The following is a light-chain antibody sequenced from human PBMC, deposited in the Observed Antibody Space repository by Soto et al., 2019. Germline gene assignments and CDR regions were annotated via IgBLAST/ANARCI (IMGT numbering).Light chain of an antibody. V-gene: IGKV3-15*01. Sequence: EIVLPPSQATLSLSPGDRALLYFRASQSVNNNLAWYNQKPGQAPRLLIYGASTRATGITARFSGSGSGTEFTTIITGLQSEDFEVYYCQKYNNWHRTCGHGTKGDIK. J-gene: IGKJ1*01. CDR2: GAS. CDR3: QKYNNWHRT. CDR1: QSVNNN.